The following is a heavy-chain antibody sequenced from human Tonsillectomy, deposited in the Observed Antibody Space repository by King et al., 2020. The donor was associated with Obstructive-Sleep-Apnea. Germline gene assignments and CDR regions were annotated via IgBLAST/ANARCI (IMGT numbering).Heavy chain of an antibody. J-gene: IGHJ4*02. CDR2: IIGYTGKT. Sequence: VQLVESGPEVKKPGSSVRVSCKTSGFTFTSFGIIWVRRAPRQGLEVMGWIIGYTGKTTSKKKFQDRVTFTTETSTTTVYIELRSLTSDDTAIYYCARDIRSWTEDYWGQGTLVTVSS. D-gene: IGHD6-13*01. CDR3: ARDIRSWTEDY. CDR1: GFTFTSFG. V-gene: IGHV1-18*01.